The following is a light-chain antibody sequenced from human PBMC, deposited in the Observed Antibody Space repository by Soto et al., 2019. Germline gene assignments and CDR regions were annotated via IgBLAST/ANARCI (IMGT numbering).Light chain of an antibody. CDR2: GAS. Sequence: EFVLTQSAGTLSLSPGERATLSCRCSQSVTSYLAWYQQKPGQAPRLLIYGASSRATGIPDRCSGSGSGTDFTLTIRRLEPEDFALYYCQQYDSLPTWTFGQGTMGDIK. CDR1: QSVTSY. J-gene: IGKJ1*01. V-gene: IGKV3-20*01. CDR3: QQYDSLPTWT.